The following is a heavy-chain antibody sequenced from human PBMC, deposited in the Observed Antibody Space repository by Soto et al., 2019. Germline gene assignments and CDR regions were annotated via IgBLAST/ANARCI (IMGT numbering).Heavy chain of an antibody. Sequence: SETLSLTCTVSGGSISSSSYYWGWIRQPPGKGLEWIGSIYYSGSTYYNPSLKSRVTISVDTSKNQFSLKLSSVTAADTAVYYRARSSLLRYFDWSNDYWGQGTLVTVSS. CDR3: ARSSLLRYFDWSNDY. D-gene: IGHD3-9*01. V-gene: IGHV4-39*01. CDR2: IYYSGST. J-gene: IGHJ4*02. CDR1: GGSISSSSYY.